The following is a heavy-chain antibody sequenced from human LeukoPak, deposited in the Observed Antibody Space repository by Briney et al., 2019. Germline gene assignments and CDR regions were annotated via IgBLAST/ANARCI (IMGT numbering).Heavy chain of an antibody. CDR1: GGTFSSYA. V-gene: IGHV1-69*13. J-gene: IGHJ6*02. D-gene: IGHD6-13*01. CDR2: IIPILGTA. CDR3: ARAVYSSSWYGAPYYYYYGMDV. Sequence: SVKVSCKASGGTFSSYAISWVRQAPGQGLEWMGGIIPILGTANYAQKFQGRVTITADESTSTAYMELSSLRSEDTAVYYCARAVYSSSWYGAPYYYYYGMDVWGQGTTVTVSS.